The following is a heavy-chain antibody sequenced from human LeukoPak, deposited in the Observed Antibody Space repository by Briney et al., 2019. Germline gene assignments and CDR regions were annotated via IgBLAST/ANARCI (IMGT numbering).Heavy chain of an antibody. CDR3: ARYRDSSGYYSDY. CDR2: ISNNGGST. D-gene: IGHD3-22*01. Sequence: GGSLRLSCSASGFTFSRYAMHWVRQAPGKGLEYVSAISNNGGSTYYADSVKGRFTISRDNSKNTLYLQMSSLRAEDTAVYYCARYRDSSGYYSDYWGQGTLVTVSS. CDR1: GFTFSRYA. V-gene: IGHV3-64D*06. J-gene: IGHJ4*02.